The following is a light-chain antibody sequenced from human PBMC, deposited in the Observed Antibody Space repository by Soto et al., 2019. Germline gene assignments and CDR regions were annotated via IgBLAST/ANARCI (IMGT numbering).Light chain of an antibody. Sequence: QSVLAQPASVSGSPGQSITISCTGTSSDVGGYNYVSWYQQHPGKAPKLMIYDVSNRPSGVSNRFSGSKSGNTASLTISGLQAEDEADYYCSSYTSSTHYVFGTGTKVTVL. CDR2: DVS. CDR3: SSYTSSTHYV. V-gene: IGLV2-14*01. CDR1: SSDVGGYNY. J-gene: IGLJ1*01.